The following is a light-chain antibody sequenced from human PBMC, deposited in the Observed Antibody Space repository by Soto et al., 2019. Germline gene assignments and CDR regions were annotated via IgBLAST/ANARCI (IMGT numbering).Light chain of an antibody. CDR1: PAISSY. Sequence: IQLTQSPSSLSASIGDRVTITCRASPAISSYLAWYQQKPGKAPKLLIYAATTLQSGVPSRFSGSGSGTDFSLSISSLQTEDFASYYFQQLDSFLVTVGGGTKVEIK. V-gene: IGKV1-9*01. J-gene: IGKJ4*01. CDR3: QQLDSFLVT. CDR2: AAT.